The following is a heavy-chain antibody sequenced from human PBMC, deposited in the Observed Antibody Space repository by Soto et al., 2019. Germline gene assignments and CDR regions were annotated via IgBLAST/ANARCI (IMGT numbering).Heavy chain of an antibody. Sequence: QVQLVESGGGVVQPGRSLRLSCAASGFTFSSYGMHWVRQAPGKGLEWVAVIWYDGSNKYYADSVKGRFTISRDNSKNTLYLQMNSLRAEDTAVYYCARDHTLYGMDVWGQGTTVTVSS. J-gene: IGHJ6*02. CDR1: GFTFSSYG. CDR3: ARDHTLYGMDV. CDR2: IWYDGSNK. V-gene: IGHV3-33*01.